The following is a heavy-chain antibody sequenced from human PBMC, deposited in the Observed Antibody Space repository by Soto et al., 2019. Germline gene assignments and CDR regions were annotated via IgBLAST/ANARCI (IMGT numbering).Heavy chain of an antibody. CDR3: AREYCSGRSCYYLDY. CDR1: GFTFRSYA. CDR2: ISYDGSNK. Sequence: ESGGGVVQPGRSLRLSCAASGFTFRSYAMHWVRQAPGKGLEWVAVISYDGSNKYYADSVKGRFTISRDNSKNTLYLQMNSLRTEDTAVYYCAREYCSGRSCYYLDYWGQGTPVTVSS. J-gene: IGHJ4*02. V-gene: IGHV3-30-3*01. D-gene: IGHD2-15*01.